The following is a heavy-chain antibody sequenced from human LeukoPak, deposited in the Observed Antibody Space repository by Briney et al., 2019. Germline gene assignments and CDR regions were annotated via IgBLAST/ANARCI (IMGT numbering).Heavy chain of an antibody. J-gene: IGHJ6*02. Sequence: SVPVSFMTSGGTFSNSAITWVRQAPGQGLAWMGRIIPVLNITSYAQKFQGRVTITADTSTSTVYMELSSLRSEETAVYYCARDQGLTAPPPYGLDVWGQGTTVIVSS. CDR2: IIPVLNIT. D-gene: IGHD4/OR15-4a*01. V-gene: IGHV1-69*04. CDR1: GGTFSNSA. CDR3: ARDQGLTAPPPYGLDV.